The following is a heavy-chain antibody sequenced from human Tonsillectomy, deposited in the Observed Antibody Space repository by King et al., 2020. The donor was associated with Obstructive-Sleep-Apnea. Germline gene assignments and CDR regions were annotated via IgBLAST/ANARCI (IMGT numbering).Heavy chain of an antibody. J-gene: IGHJ3*02. Sequence: VQLVESGGGLVKPGGSLRLSCAASGFTFSSYSINWVRQAPGKGLEWVSSISSSSSLMYYADSVKGRFTISRDNAKKSLYLQMNSLRAEDTAVYYCARGGSGGTKDDTFDMWGQGTMVTVSS. V-gene: IGHV3-21*01. CDR3: ARGGSGGTKDDTFDM. CDR2: ISSSSSLM. CDR1: GFTFSSYS. D-gene: IGHD2-15*01.